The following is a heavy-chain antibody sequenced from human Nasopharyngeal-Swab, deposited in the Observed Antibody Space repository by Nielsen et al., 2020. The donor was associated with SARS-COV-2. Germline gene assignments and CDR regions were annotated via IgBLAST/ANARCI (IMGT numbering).Heavy chain of an antibody. D-gene: IGHD5-12*01. J-gene: IGHJ6*02. V-gene: IGHV1-69*01. Sequence: WVRQAPGQGLEWMGGIIPIFGTANYAQKFQGRVTITADESTSTAHMELSSLRSEDTAVYYCARWGIVATGSYYYYGMDVWGQGTTVTVSS. CDR2: IIPIFGTA. CDR3: ARWGIVATGSYYYYGMDV.